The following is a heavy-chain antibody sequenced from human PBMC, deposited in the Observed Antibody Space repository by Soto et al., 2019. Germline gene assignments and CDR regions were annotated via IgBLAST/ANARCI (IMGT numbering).Heavy chain of an antibody. CDR1: GGSISSGGYY. J-gene: IGHJ6*02. CDR2: IYYSGST. D-gene: IGHD2-21*01. V-gene: IGHV4-31*03. CDR3: AGHLFKDYYYYGMDV. Sequence: TLSLTCTVSGGSISSGGYYWSWIRHHPGKGLECIGYIYYSGSTYYNPSLKSRVTISVDTSKNQFSLKLSSVTAADTAVYYCAGHLFKDYYYYGMDVWGQGTTVTVSS.